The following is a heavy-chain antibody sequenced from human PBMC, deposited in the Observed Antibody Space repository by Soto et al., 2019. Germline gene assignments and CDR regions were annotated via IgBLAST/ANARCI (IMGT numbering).Heavy chain of an antibody. CDR1: GFTFSDYY. D-gene: IGHD3-22*01. CDR2: ISSSSSYT. V-gene: IGHV3-11*06. Sequence: GSLRLSCAASGFTFSDYYMSWIRQAPGKGLEWVSYISSSSSYTNYADSVKGRFTISRDNAKNSLHLQMNSLRAEDTAVYYCASTYYYDSSGYPLSFDYWGQGTLVTVSS. J-gene: IGHJ4*02. CDR3: ASTYYYDSSGYPLSFDY.